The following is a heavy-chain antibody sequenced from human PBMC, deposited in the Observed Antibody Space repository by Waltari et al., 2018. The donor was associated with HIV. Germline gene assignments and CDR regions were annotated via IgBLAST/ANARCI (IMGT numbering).Heavy chain of an antibody. Sequence: GPGLLKPSQTLSLTCTVPGGPISSARYYWTWIRQSAGKGLEWIGRIYTSGSTSYHPSPKTRVPISIATSRNQFSLKLTSVTAADTAVYYCARDDLGSGWFFDNWGPATLVTVSS. CDR2: IYTSGST. CDR1: GGPISSARYY. D-gene: IGHD6-19*01. CDR3: ARDDLGSGWFFDN. J-gene: IGHJ4*02. V-gene: IGHV4-61*02.